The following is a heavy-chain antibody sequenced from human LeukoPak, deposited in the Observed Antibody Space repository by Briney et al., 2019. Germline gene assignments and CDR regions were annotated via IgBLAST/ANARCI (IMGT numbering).Heavy chain of an antibody. J-gene: IGHJ3*02. CDR3: ARDRLAYCGGDCYSEGEAFDI. D-gene: IGHD2-21*02. V-gene: IGHV3-53*01. CDR1: GFTVSSNS. CDR2: IYSDNT. Sequence: GGSLRLSCTVSGFTVSSNSMSWVRQAPGKGLEWVSFIYSDNTHYSDSVKGRFTISRDNSKNTLYLQMNSLRAEDTAVYYCARDRLAYCGGDCYSEGEAFDIWGQGTMVTVSS.